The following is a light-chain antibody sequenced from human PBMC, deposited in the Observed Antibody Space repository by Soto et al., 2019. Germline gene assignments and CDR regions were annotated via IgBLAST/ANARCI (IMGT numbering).Light chain of an antibody. V-gene: IGKV3-15*01. CDR1: QSVNNH. CDR3: QQYDNWPQVT. CDR2: EVS. J-gene: IGKJ1*01. Sequence: EVVMAQSPATLSVSPGERTTLSCRASQSVNNHLAWYQQKPGQAPRLLIYEVSTRATGIPARFSGGGSGTEFPLTISSLQAEDSAVYYCQQYDNWPQVTFGPGTQVEIK.